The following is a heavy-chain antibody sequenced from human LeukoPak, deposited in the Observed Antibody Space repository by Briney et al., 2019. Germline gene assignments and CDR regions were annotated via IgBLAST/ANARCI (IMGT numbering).Heavy chain of an antibody. Sequence: PGGSLRLSCAASGFTFSNYVMSWVRQAPGKGLEWVSSISGSGRNTNYADSVKGRFTIFRDNSKNTLYLQMNSLRAEDTALYFCAKDSSSSNYYYGLDVWGQGTTVTVSS. CDR1: GFTFSNYV. CDR2: ISGSGRNT. V-gene: IGHV3-23*01. J-gene: IGHJ6*02. CDR3: AKDSSSSNYYYGLDV. D-gene: IGHD6-6*01.